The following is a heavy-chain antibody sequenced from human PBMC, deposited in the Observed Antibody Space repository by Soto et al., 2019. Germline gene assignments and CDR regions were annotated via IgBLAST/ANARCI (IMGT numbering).Heavy chain of an antibody. CDR2: ISSSGKT. Sequence: TSETLSLTCSVSGDSIDNTVFFWNWIRQHPEKGLEWIGDISSSGKTYYNPSLESRVTMSLDKSRNQFSLNLTSVTAADTAVYFCARHLSGDYPNSNWFDPWGQGTLVTVSS. J-gene: IGHJ5*02. CDR3: ARHLSGDYPNSNWFDP. V-gene: IGHV4-31*03. CDR1: GDSIDNTVFF. D-gene: IGHD4-17*01.